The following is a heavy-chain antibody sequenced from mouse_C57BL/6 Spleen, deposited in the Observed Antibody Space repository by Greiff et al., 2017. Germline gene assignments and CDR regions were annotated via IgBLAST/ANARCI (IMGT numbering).Heavy chain of an antibody. D-gene: IGHD2-13*01. CDR1: GYTFTSYW. J-gene: IGHJ3*01. CDR3: ARVTGFAY. V-gene: IGHV1-61*01. Sequence: QVQLKQPGAELVRPGSSVKLSCKASGYTFTSYWMDWVKQRPGQGPEWIGNIYPSDSETHYNQKFKDKATLTVDKSSSTAYMQLSSLTSEDSAVYCCARVTGFAYWGQGTLVTVSA. CDR2: IYPSDSET.